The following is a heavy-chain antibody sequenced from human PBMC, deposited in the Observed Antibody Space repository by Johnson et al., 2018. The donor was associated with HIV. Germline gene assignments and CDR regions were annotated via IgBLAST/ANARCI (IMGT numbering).Heavy chain of an antibody. D-gene: IGHD7-27*01. J-gene: IGHJ3*02. CDR1: GFTFSSYA. Sequence: MLLVESGGGLVQPGGSLRLSCAASGFTFSSYAMRWVRQAPGKGLQWVSSISGSGGSTYYADSLKGRFTISRDNSKNTLYLQVNSLRAEDTAVYYCASRTGWDAFDIWGQGTMVTVSS. V-gene: IGHV3-23*04. CDR2: ISGSGGST. CDR3: ASRTGWDAFDI.